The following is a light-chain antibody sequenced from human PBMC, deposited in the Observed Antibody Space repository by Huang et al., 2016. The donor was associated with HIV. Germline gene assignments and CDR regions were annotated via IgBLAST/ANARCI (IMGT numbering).Light chain of an antibody. CDR2: WAS. CDR1: QSVLYSSNNKNY. Sequence: DIVMTQSPDSLAVSLGERATINCKSSQSVLYSSNNKNYLAWYQQKPGQPPKLLIYWASTRESGVPDRFSGSGSGTDFTLTINSLQAEDVAVYFCHKYYSTPPLFGPGTKVEIK. CDR3: HKYYSTPPL. V-gene: IGKV4-1*01. J-gene: IGKJ3*01.